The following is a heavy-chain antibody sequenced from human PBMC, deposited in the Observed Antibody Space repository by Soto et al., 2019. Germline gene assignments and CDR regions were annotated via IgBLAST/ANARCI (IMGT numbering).Heavy chain of an antibody. D-gene: IGHD5-12*01. J-gene: IGHJ4*02. Sequence: EVQLVESGGGLVKPGGSLRLSCAASGFTFSSYSMNWVRQAPGKGLEWVSSISSSSSYIYYADSVKGRFTISRDNAKNSLYLQMNSVRAEDTAVYYCARDRPGKRWLQLLSRSISPIDYWGQGTLVTVSS. CDR1: GFTFSSYS. CDR3: ARDRPGKRWLQLLSRSISPIDY. CDR2: ISSSSSYI. V-gene: IGHV3-21*01.